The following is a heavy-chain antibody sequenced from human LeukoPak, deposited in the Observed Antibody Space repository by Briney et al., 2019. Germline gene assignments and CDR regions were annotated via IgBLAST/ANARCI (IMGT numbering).Heavy chain of an antibody. V-gene: IGHV4-34*01. D-gene: IGHD6-6*01. Sequence: PSETLSLTCAVYGGSFSGYYWSWIRQPPGKGLEWIGEINHSGSTNYNPSLKSRVTISVDTSKNQFSLKLSPVTAADTAVYYCAKYRTSRRYYYGMDVWGQGTTVTVSS. CDR3: AKYRTSRRYYYGMDV. J-gene: IGHJ6*02. CDR1: GGSFSGYY. CDR2: INHSGST.